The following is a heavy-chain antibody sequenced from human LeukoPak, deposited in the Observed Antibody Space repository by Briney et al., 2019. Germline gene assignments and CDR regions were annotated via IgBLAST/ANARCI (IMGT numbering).Heavy chain of an antibody. D-gene: IGHD2-8*02. CDR1: GFTFSTYA. CDR3: TYDNSPGGLEY. V-gene: IGHV3-23*01. CDR2: IIGNGDIT. Sequence: GGSLRLSCAASGFTFSTYAMNWVRQAPGKGLESVSGIIGNGDITYYADSVKGRFTISRDNSKNTLYLQMNSLRPDDTALYYCTYDNSPGGLEYWGQGTLVTVSS. J-gene: IGHJ4*02.